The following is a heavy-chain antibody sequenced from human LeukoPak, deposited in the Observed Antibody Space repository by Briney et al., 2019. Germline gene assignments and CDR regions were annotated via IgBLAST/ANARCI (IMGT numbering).Heavy chain of an antibody. D-gene: IGHD3-22*01. J-gene: IGHJ5*02. CDR3: ARGDTSGYYDNWFDP. CDR2: IYHSGST. CDR1: GGSISSGAYY. V-gene: IGHV4-31*03. Sequence: SETLSLTCTVSGGSISSGAYYWSWIRQHPGKGLEWIGYIYHSGSTYYNPSLKSRVTISVDTSENQFSLKLSSVTAADTAVYCCARGDTSGYYDNWFDPWGQGTLVTVSS.